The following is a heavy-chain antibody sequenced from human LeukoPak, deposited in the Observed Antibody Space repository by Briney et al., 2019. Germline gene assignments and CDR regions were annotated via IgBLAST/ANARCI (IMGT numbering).Heavy chain of an antibody. J-gene: IGHJ6*02. CDR2: IGTADDT. Sequence: PGGSLRLSCAASGFTFSSYGMHWVRQTTGKGLEWVSAIGTADDTFYPDSVKGRFTISRDDAKNSLYLQMNNLRVGDTAVYYCARSGYYHYYGLDVWGQGTTVTVSS. CDR3: ARSGYYHYYGLDV. CDR1: GFTFSSYG. D-gene: IGHD6-13*01. V-gene: IGHV3-13*04.